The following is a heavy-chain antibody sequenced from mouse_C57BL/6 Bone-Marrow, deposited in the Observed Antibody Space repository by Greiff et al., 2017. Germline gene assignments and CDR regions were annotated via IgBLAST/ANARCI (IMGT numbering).Heavy chain of an antibody. CDR2: IYPRSGNT. CDR1: GYTFTSYG. Sequence: VQLQQPGAELARPGASVKLSCKASGYTFTSYGISWVKQRTGQGLEWIGEIYPRSGNTYYNEKFKGKATLTADKSSSTAYMQLRSLTSEDAAVYFCARDRVYYFDYWGQGTTLTVSS. J-gene: IGHJ2*01. D-gene: IGHD3-2*01. CDR3: ARDRVYYFDY. V-gene: IGHV1-81*01.